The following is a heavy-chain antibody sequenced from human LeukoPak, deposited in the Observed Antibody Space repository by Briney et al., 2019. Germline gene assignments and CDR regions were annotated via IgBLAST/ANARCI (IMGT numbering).Heavy chain of an antibody. CDR1: GGSISSSSYY. CDR2: INHSGST. Sequence: SETLSLTCTVSGGSISSSSYYWGWIRQPPGKGLEWIGEINHSGSTNYNPSLKSRVTISVDTSKNQFSLKLSSVTAADTAVYYCARILTDHYYYYYMDVWGKGTTVTVSS. J-gene: IGHJ6*03. V-gene: IGHV4-39*07. CDR3: ARILTDHYYYYYMDV.